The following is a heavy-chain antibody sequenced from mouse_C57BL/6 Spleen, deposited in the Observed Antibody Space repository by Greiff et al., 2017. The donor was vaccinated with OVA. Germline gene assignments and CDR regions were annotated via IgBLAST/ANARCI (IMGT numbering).Heavy chain of an antibody. J-gene: IGHJ4*01. CDR1: GFSLTSYG. V-gene: IGHV2-2*01. CDR2: TWSGGST. D-gene: IGHD2-1*01. Sequence: VKLMESGPGLVQPSQSLSITCTVSGFSLTSYGVHWVRQSPGKGLEWLGVTWSGGSTDYNAAFISRLSISKDNSKSQVFFKMNSLQADDTAIYYCATSGLYGKNAMDYWGQGTSVTVSS. CDR3: ATSGLYGKNAMDY.